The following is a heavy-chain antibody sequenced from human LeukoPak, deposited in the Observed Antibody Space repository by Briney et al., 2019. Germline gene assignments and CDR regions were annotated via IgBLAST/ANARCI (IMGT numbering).Heavy chain of an antibody. CDR3: ARGYYDSSGYYHPFDY. D-gene: IGHD3-22*01. Sequence: GGSLRLSCAASGFTVSSNYTSWVRQAPGKGLEWVSVIYSGGSTYYADSVKGRFTISRHNSKNTLYLQMNSLRAEDTAVYYCARGYYDSSGYYHPFDYWGQGTLVTVSS. V-gene: IGHV3-53*04. CDR2: IYSGGST. CDR1: GFTVSSNY. J-gene: IGHJ4*02.